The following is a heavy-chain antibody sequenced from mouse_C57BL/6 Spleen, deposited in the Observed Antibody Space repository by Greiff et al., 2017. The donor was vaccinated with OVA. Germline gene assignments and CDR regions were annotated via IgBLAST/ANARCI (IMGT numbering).Heavy chain of an antibody. V-gene: IGHV1-72*01. J-gene: IGHJ4*01. D-gene: IGHD6-1*01. CDR2: IDPKSGGT. CDR1: GYTFTGYW. CDR3: ARWSSSSLCAMDY. Sequence: QVQLQQPGAELVKPGASVKLSCKASGYTFTGYWMHWVKQRPGRGLEWMGRIDPKSGGTKYNEKFKSKATLTVDKPSRPAYMQISSLTSEDYAVSNCARWSSSSLCAMDYWGQGTSVTVSS.